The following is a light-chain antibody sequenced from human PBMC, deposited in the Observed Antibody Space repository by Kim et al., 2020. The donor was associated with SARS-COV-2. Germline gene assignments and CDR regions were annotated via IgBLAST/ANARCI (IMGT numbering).Light chain of an antibody. CDR3: QSFDSSLSGWV. V-gene: IGLV1-40*01. CDR2: NNN. J-gene: IGLJ3*02. Sequence: RVTIACTGSSSNIGAPYDVHWYQQFPGTAPRVLISNNNKRPTGVPDRFSGSKSGTSASLAISGLQDEDEADYYCQSFDSSLSGWVFGGGTKVTVL. CDR1: SSNIGAPYD.